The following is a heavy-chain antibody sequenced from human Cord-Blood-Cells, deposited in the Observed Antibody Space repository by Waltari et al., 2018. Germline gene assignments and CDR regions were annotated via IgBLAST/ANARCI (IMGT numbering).Heavy chain of an antibody. V-gene: IGHV1-46*01. Sequence: QVQLVQSGAEVKKPGASVTVSCKASGYTFTSYYMHCVRQAPGQGLEWMGIINPSGGSTSYAQKFQGRVTMTRDTSTSTVYMELSSLRSEDTAVYYCAREYSSSSGYYGMDVWGQGTTVTVSS. CDR1: GYTFTSYY. D-gene: IGHD6-6*01. J-gene: IGHJ6*02. CDR3: AREYSSSSGYYGMDV. CDR2: INPSGGST.